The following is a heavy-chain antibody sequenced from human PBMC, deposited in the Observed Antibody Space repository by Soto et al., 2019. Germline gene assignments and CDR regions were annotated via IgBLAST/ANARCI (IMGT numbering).Heavy chain of an antibody. V-gene: IGHV1-18*01. D-gene: IGHD1-1*01. CDR2: ISAHSGNT. CDR1: GYAFTTYG. J-gene: IGHJ4*02. CDR3: ARGRYGDY. Sequence: QVHLVQSGAEVKKPGASVKVSCKGSGYAFTTYGITWVRQAPGQGLEWMGWISAHSGNTNYAQKLQGRVTVTRDTSTSTAYMVLRSLGSDDTAVYYCARGRYGDYWGQGALVTVSS.